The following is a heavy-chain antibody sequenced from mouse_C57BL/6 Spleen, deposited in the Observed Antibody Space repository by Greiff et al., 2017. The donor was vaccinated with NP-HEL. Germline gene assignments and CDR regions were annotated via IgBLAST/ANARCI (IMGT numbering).Heavy chain of an antibody. J-gene: IGHJ1*03. CDR3: ARGRGITTVVADWYFDV. Sequence: VQLQQPGAELVRPGTSVKLSCKASGYTFTSYWMHWVKQRPGQGLEWIGVIDPSDSYTNYNQKFKGKATLTVDTSSSTAYMQLSSLTSEDSAVYYCARGRGITTVVADWYFDVWGTGTTVTVSS. CDR2: IDPSDSYT. CDR1: GYTFTSYW. V-gene: IGHV1-59*01. D-gene: IGHD1-1*01.